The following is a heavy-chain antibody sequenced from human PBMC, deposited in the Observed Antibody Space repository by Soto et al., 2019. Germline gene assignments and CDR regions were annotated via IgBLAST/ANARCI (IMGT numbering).Heavy chain of an antibody. V-gene: IGHV3-73*01. Sequence: PGGSLRLSCAASGFTFSGSAMHWVRQASGKGLEWVGRIRSKANSYATAYAASVKGRFTISRDDSKNTAYLQMNSLKTEDTAVYYCTRITIFGVVPPSWGQGTLVTVSS. CDR3: TRITIFGVVPPS. J-gene: IGHJ4*02. CDR1: GFTFSGSA. CDR2: IRSKANSYAT. D-gene: IGHD3-3*01.